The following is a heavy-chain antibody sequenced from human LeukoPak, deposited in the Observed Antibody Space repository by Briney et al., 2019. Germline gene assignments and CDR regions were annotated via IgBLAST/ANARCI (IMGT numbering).Heavy chain of an antibody. CDR1: GSTFSSYW. V-gene: IGHV3-74*01. CDR2: INSDGSST. Sequence: GGSLRLSCAASGSTFSSYWMHWVRQAPGKGLVWVSRINSDGSSTSYADSVKGRFTISRDNAKNTLYLQMNSLRAEDTAVYYCARDPLDGYSSGWYYFDYWGQGTLVTVSS. D-gene: IGHD6-19*01. CDR3: ARDPLDGYSSGWYYFDY. J-gene: IGHJ4*02.